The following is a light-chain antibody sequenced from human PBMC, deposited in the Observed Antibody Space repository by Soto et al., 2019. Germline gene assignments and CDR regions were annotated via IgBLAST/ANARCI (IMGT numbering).Light chain of an antibody. CDR2: EVA. Sequence: QSVLTQPASVSGSPGQSITISCTGTSSDVGGYNYVSWYQQHPGKAPKLLIYEVANRPSGISHRFSGSQSGNTASLTISGLQAEDEADYYCSSYTRSITLVLGTGTKVTAL. CDR3: SSYTRSITLV. J-gene: IGLJ1*01. CDR1: SSDVGGYNY. V-gene: IGLV2-14*01.